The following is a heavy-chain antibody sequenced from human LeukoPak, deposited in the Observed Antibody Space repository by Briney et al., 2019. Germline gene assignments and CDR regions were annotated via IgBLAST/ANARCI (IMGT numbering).Heavy chain of an antibody. J-gene: IGHJ6*02. Sequence: SETLSLTCAVSGGSISSYHWSWVRQPPGKGLEWIGYIYHSGGTNYNPSLKSRVTISVDTSRNQFSLRVSSVTAADTAVYYCARLWMEQYRDYYYYAMDVWAQGTTVTVSS. CDR3: ARLWMEQYRDYYYYAMDV. CDR2: IYHSGGT. V-gene: IGHV4-59*01. CDR1: GGSISSYH. D-gene: IGHD2-2*01.